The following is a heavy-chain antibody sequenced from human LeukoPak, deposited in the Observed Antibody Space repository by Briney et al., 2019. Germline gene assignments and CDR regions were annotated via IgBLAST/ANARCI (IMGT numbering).Heavy chain of an antibody. J-gene: IGHJ4*02. CDR2: VYYSGST. Sequence: SETLSLTCTVSGGSISSYYWSWIRQPPGKGLEWIGYVYYSGSTNYGPSLKSRVTISVDTSKNQFSLKLSSVTAADTAVYYCARRGVQSYFDYWGQGTLVTVSS. CDR1: GGSISSYY. V-gene: IGHV4-59*01. D-gene: IGHD1-26*01. CDR3: ARRGVQSYFDY.